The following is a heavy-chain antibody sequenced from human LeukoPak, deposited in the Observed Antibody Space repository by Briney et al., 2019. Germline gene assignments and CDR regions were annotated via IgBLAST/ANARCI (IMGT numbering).Heavy chain of an antibody. CDR2: IKHDGSEI. Sequence: GSLRLSCAASGFTFSTYWMNWVRQAPGKGLEWVANIKHDGSEINYMDSMKGRFTISRDNAKNSLYLQMNSLRTEDTAVYYCARGYCSSTSCYKNWFDPWGQGTLVTVSS. CDR1: GFTFSTYW. CDR3: ARGYCSSTSCYKNWFDP. D-gene: IGHD2-2*02. V-gene: IGHV3-7*05. J-gene: IGHJ5*02.